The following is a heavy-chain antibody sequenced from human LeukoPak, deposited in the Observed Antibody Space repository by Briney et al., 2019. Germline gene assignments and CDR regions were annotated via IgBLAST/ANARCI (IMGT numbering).Heavy chain of an antibody. Sequence: GGSLRLSCAASGFTFSSYSMNWVRQAPGKGQEWVSSISSSSSYIYYADSVKGRFTISRDNAKNSLYLQMNSMRAEDTAVYYCARDQVVVAATKYYYYYYMDVWGKGTTVTVSS. J-gene: IGHJ6*03. CDR1: GFTFSSYS. D-gene: IGHD2-15*01. V-gene: IGHV3-21*01. CDR2: ISSSSSYI. CDR3: ARDQVVVAATKYYYYYYMDV.